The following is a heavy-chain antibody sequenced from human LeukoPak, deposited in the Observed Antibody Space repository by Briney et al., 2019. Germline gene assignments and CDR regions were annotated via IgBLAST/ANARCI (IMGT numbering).Heavy chain of an antibody. Sequence: SETLSLTCAVSGYSISSGYYWGWIRPPPGKGLEWIGSNYHSGSTYYNPSLKSRVTISVDTSKNQFSLKLSSVTAADTAVYYCARVGGIAVAGTSYDFDYWGQGTLVTVSS. J-gene: IGHJ4*02. D-gene: IGHD6-19*01. CDR3: ARVGGIAVAGTSYDFDY. CDR2: NYHSGST. V-gene: IGHV4-38-2*01. CDR1: GYSISSGYY.